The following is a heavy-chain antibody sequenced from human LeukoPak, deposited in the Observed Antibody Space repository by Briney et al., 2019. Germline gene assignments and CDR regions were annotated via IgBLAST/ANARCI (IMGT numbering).Heavy chain of an antibody. V-gene: IGHV3-43*02. CDR2: ISGDGGST. CDR3: AKAVEYYYYYYGMDV. CDR1: GFTFDDYA. J-gene: IGHJ6*02. Sequence: GGSLRLSCAASGFTFDDYAMHWVRQAPGKGLEWVSLISGDGGSTYYADSVKGRFTISRDNSKNSLYLQMNSLRTEDTALYYCAKAVEYYYYYYGMDVWGQGTTVTVSS.